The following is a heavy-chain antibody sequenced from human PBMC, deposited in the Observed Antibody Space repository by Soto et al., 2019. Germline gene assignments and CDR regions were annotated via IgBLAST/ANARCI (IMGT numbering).Heavy chain of an antibody. CDR3: AHTWESIVVVVAATGDPKRNGKYNWFDP. Sequence: QITLKESGPTLVKPTQTLTLTCTFSGFSLSTSGVGVGWIRQPPGKALEWLALIYWDDDKRYSPSLKSRLTITNDTSKNQVVLTMTNMDPVDTATYYCAHTWESIVVVVAATGDPKRNGKYNWFDPWGQGTLVTVSS. CDR2: IYWDDDK. J-gene: IGHJ5*02. D-gene: IGHD2-15*01. V-gene: IGHV2-5*02. CDR1: GFSLSTSGVG.